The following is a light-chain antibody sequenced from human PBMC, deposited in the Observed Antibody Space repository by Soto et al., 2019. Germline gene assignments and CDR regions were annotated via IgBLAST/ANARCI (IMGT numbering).Light chain of an antibody. Sequence: QSVLTQPASVSGSPGQSITISCTGTSSDVGGYNYVSWYQQHPGKAPILMIYDVSNRPSGISNRFSGSKSGTTASLTISGLQAEDEADYYCSSKRGSTYVFGTGTKVTVL. CDR1: SSDVGGYNY. CDR3: SSKRGSTYV. V-gene: IGLV2-14*03. CDR2: DVS. J-gene: IGLJ1*01.